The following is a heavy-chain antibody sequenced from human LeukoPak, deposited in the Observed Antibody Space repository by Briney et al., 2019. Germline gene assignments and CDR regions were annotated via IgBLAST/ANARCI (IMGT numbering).Heavy chain of an antibody. V-gene: IGHV3-33*01. D-gene: IGHD5-12*01. Sequence: PGGSLRLSCAASGFTFSNYGLHWVRQAPGKGLEWVAVIWYDGSNKYYEDPVKGRFTISRDNSKSTVYLQMNSLRVEDTAVYYCARDFGDSDYDRGWFDPWGQGTLVTVSS. CDR1: GFTFSNYG. CDR3: ARDFGDSDYDRGWFDP. J-gene: IGHJ5*02. CDR2: IWYDGSNK.